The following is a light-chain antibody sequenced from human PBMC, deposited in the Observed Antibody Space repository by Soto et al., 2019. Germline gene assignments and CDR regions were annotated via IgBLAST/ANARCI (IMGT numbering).Light chain of an antibody. CDR1: QSVRSN. V-gene: IGKV3-15*01. Sequence: EIVMTQSPATLSVSPGERATLSCRASQSVRSNYLSWYQQKPGQAPRLLIYGASTRATGFPARFSGSGSGTEFTLTISSLQSEDYAVYYCQHYNSWPITFGGGTKVDIK. J-gene: IGKJ4*01. CDR2: GAS. CDR3: QHYNSWPIT.